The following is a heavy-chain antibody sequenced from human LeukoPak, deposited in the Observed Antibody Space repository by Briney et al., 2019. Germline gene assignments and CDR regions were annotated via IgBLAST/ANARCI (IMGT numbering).Heavy chain of an antibody. Sequence: SQTLSLTCTVSGGSISSGSYYWSWIRQPAGKGLEWIGRIYTSGSTNYNPSLKSRVTISVDTSKNQFSLKLSSVTAADTAVYYCAGLMVYASYMDVWGKGTTVTVSS. J-gene: IGHJ6*03. CDR2: IYTSGST. D-gene: IGHD2-8*01. CDR3: AGLMVYASYMDV. V-gene: IGHV4-61*02. CDR1: GGSISSGSYY.